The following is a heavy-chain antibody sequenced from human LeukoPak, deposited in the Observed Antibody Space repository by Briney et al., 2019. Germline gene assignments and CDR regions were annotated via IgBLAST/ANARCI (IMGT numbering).Heavy chain of an antibody. V-gene: IGHV1-24*01. Sequence: ASVKVSCKVFGHTLTELPMDWVRQSIGKGLEWMGGFDPEDGEAIYAQKFQGRVTMTEDTSTDTVYMELNSLRSDDTAVYYCVTQRFLEGATDYWGQGTLVTVSS. CDR1: GHTLTELP. J-gene: IGHJ4*02. CDR3: VTQRFLEGATDY. D-gene: IGHD3-3*01. CDR2: FDPEDGEA.